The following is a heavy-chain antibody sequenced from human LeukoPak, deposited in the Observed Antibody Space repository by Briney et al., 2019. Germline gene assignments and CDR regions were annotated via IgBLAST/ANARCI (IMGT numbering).Heavy chain of an antibody. CDR1: GGSISSLY. J-gene: IGHJ4*02. CDR2: IYYSGNT. CDR3: ARGYSYGSYYFDN. D-gene: IGHD5-18*01. Sequence: PSETLSLTCSVSGGSISSLYWSWIRQPPGKGLEWIGYIYYSGNTNYNPSLKSRVTISVDTSKNQFSLKLSSVTAADTAIYYCARGYSYGSYYFDNWGQGTLVTVSS. V-gene: IGHV4-59*01.